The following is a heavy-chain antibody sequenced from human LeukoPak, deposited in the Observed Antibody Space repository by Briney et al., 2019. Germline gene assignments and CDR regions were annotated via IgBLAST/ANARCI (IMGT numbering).Heavy chain of an antibody. CDR1: GGSFSGYY. D-gene: IGHD3-22*01. V-gene: IGHV4-34*01. J-gene: IGHJ4*02. CDR2: INHGGST. Sequence: SETLSLTCAVYGGSFSGYYWSWIRQPPGKGLEWIGEINHGGSTNYNPSLKSRVTISVDTSKNQFSLKLSSVTAADTAVYYCARGPYYYDSSGPFDYWGQGTLVTVSS. CDR3: ARGPYYYDSSGPFDY.